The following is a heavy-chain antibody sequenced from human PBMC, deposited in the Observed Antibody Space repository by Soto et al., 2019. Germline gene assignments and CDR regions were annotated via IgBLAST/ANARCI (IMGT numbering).Heavy chain of an antibody. CDR1: GGSISSGDYY. CDR2: IYYSGST. CDR3: ARDEGYCSGGSCYGMDV. Sequence: PSETLSLTCTVSGGSISSGDYYWSWIRQPPGKGLEWIGYIYYSGSTYYNPSLKSRVTISVDTSKNQFSLKLSSVTAADTAVYYCARDEGYCSGGSCYGMDVWGQGTTVTVSS. J-gene: IGHJ6*02. V-gene: IGHV4-30-4*01. D-gene: IGHD2-15*01.